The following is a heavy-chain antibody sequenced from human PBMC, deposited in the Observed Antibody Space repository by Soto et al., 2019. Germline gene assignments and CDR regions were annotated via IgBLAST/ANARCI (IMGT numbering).Heavy chain of an antibody. J-gene: IGHJ4*02. Sequence: EVQLVESGGGLVQPGGSLRLSCAASGFTFSSYSMNWVRQAPGKGLEWVSYISSSSSTIYYADSVKGLFTISRDNAKNSLYLQMNSLRAEDTAVYYCASEYYDFWSGYETFDYWGQGTLVTVSS. D-gene: IGHD3-3*01. CDR3: ASEYYDFWSGYETFDY. CDR2: ISSSSSTI. CDR1: GFTFSSYS. V-gene: IGHV3-48*01.